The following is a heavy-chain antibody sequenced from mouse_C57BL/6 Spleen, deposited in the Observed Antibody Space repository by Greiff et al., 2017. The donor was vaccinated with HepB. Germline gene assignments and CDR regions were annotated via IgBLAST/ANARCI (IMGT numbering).Heavy chain of an antibody. Sequence: VQLQQSGAELVKPGASVKLSCKASGYTFTSYWMHWVKQRPGQGLEWIGMIHPNSGSTNYKEKFKSKATLTVDKSSSTAYMQRSSLTSEDSAVYYCARRGGTTVVATDYWGQGTTLTVSS. V-gene: IGHV1-64*01. D-gene: IGHD1-1*01. CDR1: GYTFTSYW. CDR2: IHPNSGST. CDR3: ARRGGTTVVATDY. J-gene: IGHJ2*01.